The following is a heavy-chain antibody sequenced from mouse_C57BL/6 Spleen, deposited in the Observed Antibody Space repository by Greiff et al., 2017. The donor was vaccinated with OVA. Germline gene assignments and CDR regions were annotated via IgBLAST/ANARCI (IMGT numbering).Heavy chain of an antibody. CDR3: ARALYDYDWYFDV. CDR2: SRNKANDYTT. CDR1: GFTFSDFY. V-gene: IGHV7-1*01. J-gene: IGHJ1*03. Sequence: DVKLVESGGGLVQSGRSLRLSCATSGFTFSDFYMEWVRQAPGKGLEWIAASRNKANDYTTEYSASVKGRFIVSRDTSQSILYLQMNALRAEDTAIYYCARALYDYDWYFDVWGTGTTVTVSS. D-gene: IGHD2-4*01.